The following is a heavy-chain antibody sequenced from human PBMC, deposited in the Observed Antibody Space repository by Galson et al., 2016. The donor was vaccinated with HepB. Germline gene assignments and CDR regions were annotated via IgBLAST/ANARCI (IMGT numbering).Heavy chain of an antibody. J-gene: IGHJ4*02. CDR1: GDSVISNNW. CDR2: IHHSGSS. CDR3: ARLSATYYVDN. V-gene: IGHV4-4*02. Sequence: ETLSLTCAVSGDSVISNNWWSWVRQPPGKGLEWIGEIHHSGSSNYNPSLRSRLTMSVDKSKNQFSLRLTSVTVADAAVYYCARLSATYYVDNWGQGTLVTVSS.